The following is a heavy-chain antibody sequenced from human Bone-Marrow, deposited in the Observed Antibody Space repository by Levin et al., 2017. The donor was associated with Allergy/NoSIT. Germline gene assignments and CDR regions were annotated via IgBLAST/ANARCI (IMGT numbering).Heavy chain of an antibody. CDR1: GFIFSDYT. J-gene: IGHJ4*02. Sequence: NSGGSLRLSCGASGFIFSDYTMNWIRQAPGKGLEWVSSIDRSGDSFYYADSLKGRFTVSRDNAKNSLYLQIDSLRDEDTAVYYCARHIVKDTSAYGFDQWGQGALVTVSS. D-gene: IGHD3-16*01. V-gene: IGHV3-21*01. CDR2: IDRSGDSF. CDR3: ARHIVKDTSAYGFDQ.